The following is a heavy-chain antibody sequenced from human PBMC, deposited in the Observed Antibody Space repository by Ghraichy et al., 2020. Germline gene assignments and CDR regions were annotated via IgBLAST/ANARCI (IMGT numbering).Heavy chain of an antibody. D-gene: IGHD2-2*01. CDR2: IRSKTDGGTT. CDR3: TTGFQLPGRAYFQH. CDR1: GFTFSNAW. V-gene: IGHV3-15*01. Sequence: GGSLRLSCAASGFTFSNAWMSWVRQAPGKGLEWVGRIRSKTDGGTTDYAAPVKGRFTISRDDSKNTLYLQMNSLKTEDTAVYYCTTGFQLPGRAYFQHWGQGTLVTVSS. J-gene: IGHJ1*01.